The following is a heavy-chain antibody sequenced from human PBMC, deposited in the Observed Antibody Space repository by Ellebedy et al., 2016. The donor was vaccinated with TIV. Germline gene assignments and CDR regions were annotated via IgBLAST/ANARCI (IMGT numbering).Heavy chain of an antibody. D-gene: IGHD4-17*01. CDR3: ARETNRGNDYGDYGSDY. Sequence: GESLKISCAASGFTFSSYGMHWVRQAPGKGLEWVAVIWYDGSNKYYADSVKGRFTISRDNSKNTLYLQMNSLRAEDTAVYYCARETNRGNDYGDYGSDYWGQGTLVSVSS. V-gene: IGHV3-33*01. CDR2: IWYDGSNK. CDR1: GFTFSSYG. J-gene: IGHJ4*02.